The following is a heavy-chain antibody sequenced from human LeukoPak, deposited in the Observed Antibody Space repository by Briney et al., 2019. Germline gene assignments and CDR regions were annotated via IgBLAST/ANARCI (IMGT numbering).Heavy chain of an antibody. D-gene: IGHD3-10*01. J-gene: IGHJ3*02. CDR3: ARLMVRGVRYDAFDI. CDR2: INPTGGGT. V-gene: IGHV1-46*01. Sequence: GASVKVSCKAAGYIFTNYYMHWVRQAPGQGLEWLGIINPTGGGTNYAQKFQGRVTMTRDTSTNTIYMELSSLRSEDTAIYYCARLMVRGVRYDAFDIWGQGTMVTVSS. CDR1: GYIFTNYY.